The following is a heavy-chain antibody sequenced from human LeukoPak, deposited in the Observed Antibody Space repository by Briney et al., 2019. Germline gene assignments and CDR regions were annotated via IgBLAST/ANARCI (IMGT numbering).Heavy chain of an antibody. J-gene: IGHJ4*02. CDR3: ARGNWGKTYYDSSGPRFDY. Sequence: KTSETLSLTCAVYGGSFSGYYWSWIRQPPGKGLEWIGEINHSGSTNYNPSLKSRVTISVDTSKNQFSLKLSSVTAADTAVYYCARGNWGKTYYDSSGPRFDYWGQGTLVTVSS. D-gene: IGHD3-22*01. V-gene: IGHV4-34*01. CDR1: GGSFSGYY. CDR2: INHSGST.